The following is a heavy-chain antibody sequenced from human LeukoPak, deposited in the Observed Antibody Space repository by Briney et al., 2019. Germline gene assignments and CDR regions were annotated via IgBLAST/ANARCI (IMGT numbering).Heavy chain of an antibody. V-gene: IGHV3-48*03. CDR1: GFTFSSYE. D-gene: IGHD3-10*01. CDR3: AREEYYYGSGSSVIDN. CDR2: ISSGGRTI. Sequence: GGSLRLSCAASGFTFSSYEMNWVRQAPGKGLEWVSYISSGGRTIYYADSVKGRFTISRDNAKNSLYLQMNSLRAEDTAVYYCAREEYYYGSGSSVIDNWGQGTLVTVSS. J-gene: IGHJ4*02.